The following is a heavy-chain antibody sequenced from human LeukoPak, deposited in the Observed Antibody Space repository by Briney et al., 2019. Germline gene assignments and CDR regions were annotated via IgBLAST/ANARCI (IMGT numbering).Heavy chain of an antibody. CDR3: ARTPDTKIRDESFDY. Sequence: SETLSLTCTVSGGSINNGGYYWSWIRQHSGKGLEWIGYIYYSGSSYYNPSLRSRVTISVDTSKNHFSLKLSSVTPEDTAVYYCARTPDTKIRDESFDYWGQGTLVTVSS. CDR2: IYYSGSS. V-gene: IGHV4-31*03. D-gene: IGHD5-24*01. J-gene: IGHJ4*02. CDR1: GGSINNGGYY.